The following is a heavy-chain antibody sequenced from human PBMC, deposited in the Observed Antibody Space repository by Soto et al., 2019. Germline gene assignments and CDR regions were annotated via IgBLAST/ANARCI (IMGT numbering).Heavy chain of an antibody. V-gene: IGHV4-31*03. CDR3: ARAVTLGYCSSTSCYGAFDI. CDR1: GGSIISGGYY. Sequence: PSETLSLTCTVSGGSIISGGYYWIWIRQHPGKGLEWIGYIYYSGSTYYNPSLKSRVTISVDTSKNQFSLKLSSVTAADTAVYYCARAVTLGYCSSTSCYGAFDIWGQGTMVTVSS. D-gene: IGHD2-2*01. J-gene: IGHJ3*02. CDR2: IYYSGST.